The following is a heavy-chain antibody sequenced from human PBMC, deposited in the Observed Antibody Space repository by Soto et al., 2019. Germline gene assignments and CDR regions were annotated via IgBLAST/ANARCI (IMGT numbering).Heavy chain of an antibody. V-gene: IGHV3-23*01. CDR2: ISGSGGST. Sequence: GGSLRLSCAASGFTFSSYAMSWVRQAPGKGLEWISAISGSGGSTYYADSVKGRFTISRDNSKNTLYLQMNSLRAEDTAVYYCAKALGLGYDFPMDVWGQGTTVTVSS. CDR1: GFTFSSYA. J-gene: IGHJ6*02. D-gene: IGHD3-3*01. CDR3: AKALGLGYDFPMDV.